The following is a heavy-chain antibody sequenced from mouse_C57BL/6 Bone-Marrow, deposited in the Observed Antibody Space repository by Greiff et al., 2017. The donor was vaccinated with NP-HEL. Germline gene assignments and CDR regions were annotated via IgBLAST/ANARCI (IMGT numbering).Heavy chain of an antibody. CDR2: ISDGGSYT. CDR3: ARDLHYYGSSYWYFDV. D-gene: IGHD1-1*01. CDR1: GFTFSSYA. V-gene: IGHV5-4*01. Sequence: DVKLQESGGGLVKPGGSLKLSCAASGFTFSSYAMSWVRQTPEKRLEWVATISDGGSYTYYPDNVKGRFTISRDNAKNNLYLQMSHLKSEDTAMYYCARDLHYYGSSYWYFDVWGTGTTVTVSS. J-gene: IGHJ1*03.